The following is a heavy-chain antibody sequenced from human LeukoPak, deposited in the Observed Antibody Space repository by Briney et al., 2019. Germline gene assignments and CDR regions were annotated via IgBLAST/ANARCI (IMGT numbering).Heavy chain of an antibody. CDR1: GFTFCNAW. J-gene: IGHJ4*02. CDR2: IKSKTEDGTT. Sequence: NRGGSLTLSCAVSGFTFCNAWMSWVRQARGKGREWVGRIKSKTEDGTTDYAAPVKGRFTISRDDSKNTLYLKMNSLKTEDTAVYYCTTDRHTANDYWGQGTLVTVSS. V-gene: IGHV3-15*01. D-gene: IGHD5-18*01. CDR3: TTDRHTANDY.